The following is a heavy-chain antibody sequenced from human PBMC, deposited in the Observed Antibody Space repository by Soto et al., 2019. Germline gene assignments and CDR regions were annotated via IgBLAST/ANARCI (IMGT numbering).Heavy chain of an antibody. J-gene: IGHJ4*02. V-gene: IGHV1-46*01. CDR1: GDIFTSYY. CDR3: ASYITYDSSGAFDY. Sequence: QVQLVQSGAEVKKPGASVKVSCKASGDIFTSYYMHWVRQAPGQGLEWMGIINPSGGSTSYAQKFQGRVTMTMDTSTSTLYMELSSLRSEDTAVYYCASYITYDSSGAFDYWGQGTQVTVSS. CDR2: INPSGGST. D-gene: IGHD3-22*01.